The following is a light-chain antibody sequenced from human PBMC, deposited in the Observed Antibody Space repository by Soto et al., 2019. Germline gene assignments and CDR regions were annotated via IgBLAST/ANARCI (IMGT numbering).Light chain of an antibody. Sequence: DVVMTQSPLSLPVTPGEPASISSRSSQSLRHSNGPNYLDWYLQKPGQSPQLLIYLGYNRASGDPDRFSGSGAGTDGTLKISRVEAEDVGVYYCMEALQTPLTLGGGTKVEIK. CDR2: LGY. CDR3: MEALQTPLT. CDR1: QSLRHSNGPNY. V-gene: IGKV2-28*01. J-gene: IGKJ4*01.